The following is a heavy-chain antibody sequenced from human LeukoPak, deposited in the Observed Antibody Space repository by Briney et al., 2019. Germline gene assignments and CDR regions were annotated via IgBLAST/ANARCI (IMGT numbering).Heavy chain of an antibody. Sequence: ASVKVSCKASGYTFTAYYIHWLRRAPGQGPEWMGWIKPDSGSSHYAQKFQGRVTMTRDTSSNSAYMDLTSLKSDDTALYYCARARVPIAVAGLYYFDYWGQGALVTVSS. J-gene: IGHJ4*02. CDR2: IKPDSGSS. V-gene: IGHV1-2*02. CDR3: ARARVPIAVAGLYYFDY. CDR1: GYTFTAYY. D-gene: IGHD6-19*01.